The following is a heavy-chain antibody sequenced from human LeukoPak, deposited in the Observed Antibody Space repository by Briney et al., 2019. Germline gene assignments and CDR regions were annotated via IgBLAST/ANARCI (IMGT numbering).Heavy chain of an antibody. J-gene: IGHJ4*02. Sequence: GGSLRLSCAASGFTFSSYAMSWVRQAPGKGLEWVSAISGSGGSTYYADSVKGRFTISRDNSKNTLYLQMNSLRAEDTAVYYCAKDEPNVYCSSTSCYSNYWGQGTLVTVSS. CDR2: ISGSGGST. CDR1: GFTFSSYA. D-gene: IGHD2-2*02. V-gene: IGHV3-23*01. CDR3: AKDEPNVYCSSTSCYSNY.